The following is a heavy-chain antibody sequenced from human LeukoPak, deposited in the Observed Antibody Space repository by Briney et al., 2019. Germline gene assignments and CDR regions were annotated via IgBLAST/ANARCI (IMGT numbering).Heavy chain of an antibody. D-gene: IGHD3-22*01. Sequence: PGGSLRLSCAASGFTFSSYGMHWVRQAPGKGLEWVAVISYDGSNKYYADSVKGRSTISRDNSKNTLYLQMNSLRAEDTAVYYCAREGIYYDSSGYYREAYFDYWGQGTLVTVSP. V-gene: IGHV3-30*03. CDR2: ISYDGSNK. CDR1: GFTFSSYG. J-gene: IGHJ4*02. CDR3: AREGIYYDSSGYYREAYFDY.